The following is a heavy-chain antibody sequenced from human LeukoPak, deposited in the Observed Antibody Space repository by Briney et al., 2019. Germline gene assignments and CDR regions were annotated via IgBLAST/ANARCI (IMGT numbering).Heavy chain of an antibody. CDR1: GLTFINYG. CDR2: ISYHGPIK. D-gene: IGHD5-18*01. J-gene: IGHJ4*02. V-gene: IGHV3-30*18. CDR3: AKGRYRYAYKAADY. Sequence: PVRSLRLSCASSGLTFINYGMHWVRQAPGKGLEGVALISYHGPIKYSADSVKRRLTISQDNSKNTLYLQMNCLRGEHTAVYYCAKGRYRYAYKAADYWGQGTLVTVSS.